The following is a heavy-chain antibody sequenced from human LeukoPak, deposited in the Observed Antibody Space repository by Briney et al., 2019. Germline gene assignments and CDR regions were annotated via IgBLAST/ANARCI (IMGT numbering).Heavy chain of an antibody. CDR3: ARDIAAVIDY. V-gene: IGHV3-30*04. D-gene: IGHD6-13*01. J-gene: IGHJ4*02. Sequence: PGRSVRLSCAASGFTFSSYAMHWVRQAPGKGLEWVAVISYDGSNKYYADSVKGRFTISRDNSKNTLYLQMNSLRAEDTAVYYCARDIAAVIDYWGQGTLVTVSS. CDR2: ISYDGSNK. CDR1: GFTFSSYA.